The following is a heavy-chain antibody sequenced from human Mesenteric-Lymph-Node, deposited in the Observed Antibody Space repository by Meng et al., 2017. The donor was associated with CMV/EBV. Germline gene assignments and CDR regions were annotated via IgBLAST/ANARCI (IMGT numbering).Heavy chain of an antibody. Sequence: ASVKVSCKTSGYTFNGYYMHWVRQAPGQGLEWMGWINPNSGGTNYAQKFQGRVTMTRDTSISTAYMELSRLRSDDTAVYYCALIGYCSSTSCSPPNWFDPWGQGTLVTVSS. CDR3: ALIGYCSSTSCSPPNWFDP. D-gene: IGHD2-2*01. CDR2: INPNSGGT. V-gene: IGHV1-2*02. J-gene: IGHJ5*02. CDR1: GYTFNGYY.